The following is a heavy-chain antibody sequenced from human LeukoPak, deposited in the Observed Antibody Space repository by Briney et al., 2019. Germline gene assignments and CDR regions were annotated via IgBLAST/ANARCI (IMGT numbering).Heavy chain of an antibody. CDR1: GGSISSYY. CDR3: ARSGYYYDSLDY. CDR2: IYYSGST. Sequence: FETLSLTCSVSGGSISSYYWSWIRQPPGKGLEWIGYIYYSGSTNYNPSLKSRVTISVDTSKNQFSLKLSSVTAADTAVCYCARSGYYYDSLDYWGQGTLGTVSS. D-gene: IGHD3-22*01. J-gene: IGHJ4*02. V-gene: IGHV4-59*08.